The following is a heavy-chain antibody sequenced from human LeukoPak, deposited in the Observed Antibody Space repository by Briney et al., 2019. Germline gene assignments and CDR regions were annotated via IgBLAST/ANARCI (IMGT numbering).Heavy chain of an antibody. D-gene: IGHD3-10*01. V-gene: IGHV3-23*01. J-gene: IGHJ4*02. Sequence: GGXLRLSCAASGFTFSSYAMSWVRQAPGKGLEWVSAISGSGGSTYYADSVKGRFTISRDNSKNTLYLQMNSLRAEDTAVYYCAKEAQLLWFGESSYYFDYWGQGTLVAVSS. CDR2: ISGSGGST. CDR1: GFTFSSYA. CDR3: AKEAQLLWFGESSYYFDY.